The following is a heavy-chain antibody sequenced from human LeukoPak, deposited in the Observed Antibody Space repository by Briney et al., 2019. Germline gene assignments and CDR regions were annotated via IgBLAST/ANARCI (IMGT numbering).Heavy chain of an antibody. CDR2: INPNSGGT. V-gene: IGHV1-2*06. CDR3: ARNHDSSGYTFDY. CDR1: GYTFTGYH. D-gene: IGHD3-22*01. J-gene: IGHJ4*02. Sequence: GASVKVSCKASGYTFTGYHMHWVRQAPGQGLEWMGRINPNSGGTTYAQKFQGRVTMTRDTSTSTVYMELSSLRSEDTAVYYCARNHDSSGYTFDYWGQGTLVTVSS.